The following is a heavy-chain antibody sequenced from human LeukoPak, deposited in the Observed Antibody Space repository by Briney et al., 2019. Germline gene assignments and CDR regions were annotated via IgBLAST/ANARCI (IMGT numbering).Heavy chain of an antibody. CDR1: GGSINSGSYY. J-gene: IGHJ3*02. CDR2: IYPSGST. CDR3: AREVESQGRSLDI. Sequence: SETLSLTCTVSGGSINSGSYYWSWIRQPAGKGLEWIGRIYPSGSTNYNPSLKSRVTMSVDTSKNQFSLRLSSVTAADTAVYYCAREVESQGRSLDIWGQGTMVTVSS. V-gene: IGHV4-61*02. D-gene: IGHD3-3*01.